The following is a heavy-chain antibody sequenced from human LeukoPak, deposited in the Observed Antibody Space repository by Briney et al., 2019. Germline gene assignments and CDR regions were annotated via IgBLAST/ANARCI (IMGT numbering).Heavy chain of an antibody. CDR3: ARGPGYSYALDY. J-gene: IGHJ4*02. CDR2: ISWGSNVI. V-gene: IGHV3-48*02. D-gene: IGHD5-18*01. CDR1: GFTFSTYS. Sequence: GGSLRLSCTASGFTFSTYSMNWVRQAPGKGPEWLSYISWGSNVIYYADSVKGRFTTTRDDAKNSLFLQMNSLTDEDTAVYYCARGPGYSYALDYWGRGTLVTVSS.